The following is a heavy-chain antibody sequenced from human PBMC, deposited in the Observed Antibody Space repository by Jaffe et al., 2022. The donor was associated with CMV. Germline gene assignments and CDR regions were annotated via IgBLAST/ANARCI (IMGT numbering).Heavy chain of an antibody. D-gene: IGHD2-2*01. CDR1: GFTFSDYY. CDR2: ISSSSSYT. V-gene: IGHV3-11*06. Sequence: QVQLVESGGGLVKPGGSLRLSCAASGFTFSDYYMSWIRQAPGKGLEWVSYISSSSSYTNYADSVKGRFTISRDNAKNSLYLQMNSLRAEDTAVYYCASCRTSCYEGFDYWGQGTLVTVSS. J-gene: IGHJ4*02. CDR3: ASCRTSCYEGFDY.